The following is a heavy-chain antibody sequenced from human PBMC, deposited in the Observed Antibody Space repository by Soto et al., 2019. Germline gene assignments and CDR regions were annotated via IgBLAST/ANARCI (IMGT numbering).Heavy chain of an antibody. V-gene: IGHV3-33*01. CDR3: ARDASLSSSWFNDYYYYYGMDV. Sequence: GGSLRLSCAASGFTFSSYGMHWVRQAPGKGLEWVAVIWYDGSNKYYADSVKGRFTTSRDNSKNTLYLQMNSLRAEDTAVYYCARDASLSSSWFNDYYYYYGMDVWGQGTTGTVS. J-gene: IGHJ6*02. CDR2: IWYDGSNK. D-gene: IGHD6-13*01. CDR1: GFTFSSYG.